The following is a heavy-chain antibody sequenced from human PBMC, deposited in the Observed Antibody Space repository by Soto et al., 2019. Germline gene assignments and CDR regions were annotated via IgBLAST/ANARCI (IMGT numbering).Heavy chain of an antibody. J-gene: IGHJ6*03. CDR3: AKDPYGDYAYYYYMVV. D-gene: IGHD4-17*01. CDR2: ISYDGSNK. Sequence: PGGSLRLSCAASGFPFSSYGMHWVGQAPGKGLEWVAVISYDGSNKYYADSVKGRFTISRDNSKNTLYLQMNSLRAEDTAVYYCAKDPYGDYAYYYYMVVWGKGTTVTVSS. CDR1: GFPFSSYG. V-gene: IGHV3-30*18.